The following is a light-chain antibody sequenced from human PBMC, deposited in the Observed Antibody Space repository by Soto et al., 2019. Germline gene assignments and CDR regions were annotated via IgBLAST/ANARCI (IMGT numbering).Light chain of an antibody. V-gene: IGLV1-40*01. CDR2: ANN. Sequence: QSVLTQPPSVSGAPGQRGTISCTGSSSNIGAGYDVSWYQRLPGTAPKLLIYANNNRPSGVPDRVSGSKSGTPASLAITGLHAEDEADYYCHSYDSSLSGYVFGTGTKVTVL. CDR3: HSYDSSLSGYV. J-gene: IGLJ1*01. CDR1: SSNIGAGYD.